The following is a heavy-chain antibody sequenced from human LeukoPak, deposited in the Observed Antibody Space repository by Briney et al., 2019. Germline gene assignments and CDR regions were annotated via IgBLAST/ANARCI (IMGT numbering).Heavy chain of an antibody. CDR1: GFTFSNYD. CDR2: ISSSSSYI. V-gene: IGHV3-21*01. D-gene: IGHD5-24*01. J-gene: IGHJ4*02. Sequence: PGGSLRLSCAASGFTFSNYDMHWVRQAPGKGLEWVSAISSSSSYIYYADSIKGRFTISRDNAENSLYLQMNSLRAVDTAVYFCARGEEKATITALDSWGQGTLVTLSS. CDR3: ARGEEKATITALDS.